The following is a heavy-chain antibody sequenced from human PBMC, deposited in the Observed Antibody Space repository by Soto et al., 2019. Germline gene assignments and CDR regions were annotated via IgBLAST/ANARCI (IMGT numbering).Heavy chain of an antibody. D-gene: IGHD3-22*01. CDR3: ARLTLAQDSSGYHIFDY. Sequence: SVTLSVTCTVSGGSISSHHWSWIRQPPEKGLEWIGYIYYTGSTNYNPSLKSRVTISVDTSKYQFSLKASDSAMYYCARLTLAQDSSGYHIFDYWGPGTLVTVSS. CDR2: IYYTGST. CDR1: GGSISSHH. J-gene: IGHJ4*01. V-gene: IGHV4-59*11.